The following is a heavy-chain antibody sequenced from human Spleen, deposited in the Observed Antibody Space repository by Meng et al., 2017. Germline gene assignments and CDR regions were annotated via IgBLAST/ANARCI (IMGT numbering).Heavy chain of an antibody. CDR1: GYSITGSYN. V-gene: IGHV4-38-2*01. Sequence: SETLSLTCAVSGYSITGSYNCGWIRQSPGKGLEWIGSIYQSGSTYYNPSLKSRVTMSADTSKNQFSLKLTSVTAADTAVYYCAGGAVVTLILYRAMDVWGQGTTVTVSS. CDR3: AGGAVVTLILYRAMDV. J-gene: IGHJ6*02. D-gene: IGHD2-21*02. CDR2: IYQSGST.